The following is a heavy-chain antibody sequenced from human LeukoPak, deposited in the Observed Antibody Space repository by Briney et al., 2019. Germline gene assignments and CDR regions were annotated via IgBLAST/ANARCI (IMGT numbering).Heavy chain of an antibody. CDR3: ARGRSITLLRGVAMSDGFDI. D-gene: IGHD3-10*01. Sequence: NPGGSLRLSCAASGFTFSNYGRNWVRQAPGKGLEWVSFTDTSGRYVYYGDSVKGRFTISRDNAKNFLFLQMNGLRAEDTALYYCARGRSITLLRGVAMSDGFDIWGEGGMVAVSS. J-gene: IGHJ3*02. CDR1: GFTFSNYG. V-gene: IGHV3-21*06. CDR2: TDTSGRYV.